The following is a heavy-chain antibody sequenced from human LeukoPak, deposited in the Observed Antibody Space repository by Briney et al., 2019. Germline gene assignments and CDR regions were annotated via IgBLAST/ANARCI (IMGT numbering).Heavy chain of an antibody. J-gene: IGHJ4*02. CDR3: ARSTSGVVFGS. D-gene: IGHD2-21*01. V-gene: IGHV4-30-4*08. Sequence: PSQTLSLTCTVSGASFNSDDQYWNWIRQSPGKGLEWIGSIHPSGMLYNNPSLESRVTMSRDTSKNQFSLQLNSVTPEDTAVYYCARSTSGVVFGSWGQGTLVTVSS. CDR2: IHPSGML. CDR1: GASFNSDDQY.